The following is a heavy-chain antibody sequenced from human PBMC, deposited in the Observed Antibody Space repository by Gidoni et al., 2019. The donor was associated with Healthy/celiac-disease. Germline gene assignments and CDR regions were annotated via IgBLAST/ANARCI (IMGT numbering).Heavy chain of an antibody. J-gene: IGHJ4*02. Sequence: QVQLVESGGGVVQPGRSLRLSCAASGFTFSSYGMHWVRPAPGKGLEWVAVISYDGSNKYYADSVKGRFTISRDNSKNTLYLQMNSLRAEDTAVYYCAKTSGYSSSSAHFDYWGQGTLVTVSS. CDR1: GFTFSSYG. CDR2: ISYDGSNK. CDR3: AKTSGYSSSSAHFDY. D-gene: IGHD6-6*01. V-gene: IGHV3-30*18.